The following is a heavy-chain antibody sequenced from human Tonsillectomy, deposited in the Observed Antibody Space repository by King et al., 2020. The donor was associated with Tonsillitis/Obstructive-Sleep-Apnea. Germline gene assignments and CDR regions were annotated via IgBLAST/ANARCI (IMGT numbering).Heavy chain of an antibody. CDR2: IGTDGVTA. CDR3: AKMGGWNYHIQSDYFDY. D-gene: IGHD6-19*01. Sequence: VQLVESGGGLVQPGGSLRLSCAASGFTFRSYAMSWVRQAPGKGLEWVSAIGTDGVTAYYADSVKARFTISRDNSKNTLFLQMNSLGAEETAIYYCAKMGGWNYHIQSDYFDYWGQGTLVTVSS. J-gene: IGHJ4*02. V-gene: IGHV3-23*04. CDR1: GFTFRSYA.